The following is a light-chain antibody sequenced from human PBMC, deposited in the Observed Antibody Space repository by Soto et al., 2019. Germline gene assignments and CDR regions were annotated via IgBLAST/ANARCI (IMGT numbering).Light chain of an antibody. J-gene: IGKJ1*01. Sequence: EIVMTQSPATLSVSPGGRATLSCRASQSISATLAWYQQKPGQAPRLLIHGASTRATGFPARFNGSGSGTDFTLTISSLQSEDFAVYYCQQYDNWPWTFGQGTKVEIK. V-gene: IGKV3-15*01. CDR2: GAS. CDR1: QSISAT. CDR3: QQYDNWPWT.